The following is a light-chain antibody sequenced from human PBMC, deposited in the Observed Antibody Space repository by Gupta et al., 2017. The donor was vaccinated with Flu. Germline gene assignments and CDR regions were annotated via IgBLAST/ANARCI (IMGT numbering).Light chain of an antibody. CDR2: TAS. Sequence: PSSLSASVGDRVTISCRASQAISNLLSWYQQKPGKAPTLLIFTASTLQPGVPSRFSGSGLGTDFTLTITGLQPEDFATYFCRQTYSPPYTFGRGTRLDNK. V-gene: IGKV1-39*01. CDR3: RQTYSPPYT. J-gene: IGKJ2*01. CDR1: QAISNL.